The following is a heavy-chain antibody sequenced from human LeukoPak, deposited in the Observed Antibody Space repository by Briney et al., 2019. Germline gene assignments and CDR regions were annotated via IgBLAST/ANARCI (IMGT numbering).Heavy chain of an antibody. V-gene: IGHV3-21*01. CDR2: IRSSSSYI. CDR1: GFTLSSYS. J-gene: IGHJ3*02. Sequence: GGSLRLSCAASGFTLSSYSMNWVRHAPGEGLEWVSSIRSSSSYIYYADSVKGRFTISRDNAKNSLYLQMNSLRAEDTAVYYCARGIIGYDAFDIWGQGTMVTVSS. D-gene: IGHD3-3*01. CDR3: ARGIIGYDAFDI.